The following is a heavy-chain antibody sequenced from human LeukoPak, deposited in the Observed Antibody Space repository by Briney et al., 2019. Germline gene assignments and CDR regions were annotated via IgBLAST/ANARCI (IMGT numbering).Heavy chain of an antibody. CDR1: GFTFSSYA. J-gene: IGHJ4*02. Sequence: GGSLILSCAASGFTFSSYAMSWVRQAPGKGLEWVSAISGSGGSTYYADSVKGRFTISRDNSKNTLYLQMNSLRAEDTAVYYCAKVYFVQSGYFDYWGQGTLVTVSS. D-gene: IGHD3-9*01. CDR2: ISGSGGST. CDR3: AKVYFVQSGYFDY. V-gene: IGHV3-23*01.